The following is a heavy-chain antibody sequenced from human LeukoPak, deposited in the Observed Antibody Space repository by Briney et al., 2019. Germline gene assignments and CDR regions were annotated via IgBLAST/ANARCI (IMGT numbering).Heavy chain of an antibody. CDR1: VGTFSSYA. V-gene: IGHV1-69*06. Sequence: SVKVSCKASVGTFSSYAISWVRQAPGQGLEWMGRITPIFGTANYAQKFQGRVTITADKSTSTAYMELSSLRSEDTAVYYCARVVKYCHGDCFIFDYWGQGTLVTVSS. CDR2: ITPIFGTA. J-gene: IGHJ4*02. CDR3: ARVVKYCHGDCFIFDY. D-gene: IGHD2-21*02.